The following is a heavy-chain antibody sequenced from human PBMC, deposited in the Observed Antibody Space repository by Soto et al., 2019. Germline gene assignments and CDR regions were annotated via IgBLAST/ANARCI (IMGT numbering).Heavy chain of an antibody. CDR3: ASSMWQQLVRPTPIYFDY. Sequence: ASVKVSWKASGDTFNSYAMHWVRQAPGQRLEWMGWINAGNGNTKYSQKFQGRVTITRDTSASTAYMELSSLRSEDTAVYYCASSMWQQLVRPTPIYFDYWGQGTLVTVSS. V-gene: IGHV1-3*01. D-gene: IGHD6-13*01. CDR2: INAGNGNT. J-gene: IGHJ4*02. CDR1: GDTFNSYA.